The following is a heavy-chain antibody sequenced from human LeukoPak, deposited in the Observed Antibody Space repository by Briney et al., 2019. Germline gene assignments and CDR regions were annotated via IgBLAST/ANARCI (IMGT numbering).Heavy chain of an antibody. CDR1: GYTFTSYA. CDR3: ARDSRYFDWLFYAFDI. V-gene: IGHV1-69*13. J-gene: IGHJ3*02. CDR2: IIPIFGTA. D-gene: IGHD3-9*01. Sequence: GASVKVSCKASGYTFTSYAISWVRQAPGQGLEWMGGIIPIFGTANYAQKFQGRVTITADESTSTAYMELSSLRSEDTAVYYCARDSRYFDWLFYAFDIWGQGTMVTVSS.